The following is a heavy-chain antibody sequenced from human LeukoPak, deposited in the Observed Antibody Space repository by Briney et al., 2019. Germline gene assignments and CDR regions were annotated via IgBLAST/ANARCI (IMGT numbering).Heavy chain of an antibody. CDR2: ISSSSSYI. J-gene: IGHJ3*02. CDR3: ARDLMYGSYSSSWPDAFDI. D-gene: IGHD6-13*01. V-gene: IGHV3-21*01. Sequence: PGGSLRLSCAASGFTFSSYNMNWVRQAPGKGLEWVSSISSSSSYIYYADSVKGRFTISRDNAKNSLYLQMNSLRAEDTAVYYCARDLMYGSYSSSWPDAFDIWGQGTMVTVSS. CDR1: GFTFSSYN.